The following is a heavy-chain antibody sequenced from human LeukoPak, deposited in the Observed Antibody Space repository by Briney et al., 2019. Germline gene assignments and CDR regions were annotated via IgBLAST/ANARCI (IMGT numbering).Heavy chain of an antibody. V-gene: IGHV3-66*01. CDR3: ARDPGYGLGVDYGDY. D-gene: IGHD3-10*01. CDR2: IHRGGNT. J-gene: IGHJ4*02. Sequence: GGSLRLSCAASGFTFSSYAMSWVRQAPGKGLEWLSVIHRGGNTYYADSVKGRFTISRDSSKNTVFLQMDSLRAEDTAVYYCARDPGYGLGVDYGDYWGQGTLVTVSS. CDR1: GFTFSSYA.